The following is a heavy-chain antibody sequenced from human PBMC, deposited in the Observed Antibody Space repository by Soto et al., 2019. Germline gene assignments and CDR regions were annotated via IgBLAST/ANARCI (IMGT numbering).Heavy chain of an antibody. CDR2: ISSSSSTI. D-gene: IGHD3-10*01. CDR3: ARDAVLLWFGELSEGYYFDY. J-gene: IGHJ4*02. V-gene: IGHV3-48*01. CDR1: GFKFSSYS. Sequence: GGSLRLSCAASGFKFSSYSVNWVRQAPGKGLEWVSYISSSSSTIYYADSVKGRFTISRDNAKNSLYLQMNSLRAEDTAVYYCARDAVLLWFGELSEGYYFDYWGQGTLVTVSS.